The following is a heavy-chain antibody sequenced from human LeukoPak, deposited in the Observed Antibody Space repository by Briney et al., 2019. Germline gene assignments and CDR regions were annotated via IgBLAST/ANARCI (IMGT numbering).Heavy chain of an antibody. V-gene: IGHV3-66*01. CDR1: GFTVSSNY. D-gene: IGHD6-19*01. CDR3: ARDIWYSSGWAQAFDAFDI. Sequence: GGSLRLSCAASGFTVSSNYMSWVRQAPGKGLEWVSVIYSGGSTYYADSVKGRFTISRDNSKNTLYLQMNSLRAEDTAVYYCARDIWYSSGWAQAFDAFDIWGQGTMVTVSS. J-gene: IGHJ3*02. CDR2: IYSGGST.